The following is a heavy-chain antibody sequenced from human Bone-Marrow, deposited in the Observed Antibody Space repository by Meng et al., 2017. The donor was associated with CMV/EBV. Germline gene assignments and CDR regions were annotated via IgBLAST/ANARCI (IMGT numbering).Heavy chain of an antibody. J-gene: IGHJ4*02. D-gene: IGHD1-1*01. CDR1: GGTFSSYT. CDR3: AITYNWNDVGGYY. CDR2: IIPILGIA. Sequence: SVKVSCKASGGTFSSYTISWVRQAPGQGLEWMGRIIPILGIANYAQKFQGRVTITADKSTSTAYMELSSLRSEDTAVYYCAITYNWNDVGGYYWGQGKLVNVDS. V-gene: IGHV1-69*02.